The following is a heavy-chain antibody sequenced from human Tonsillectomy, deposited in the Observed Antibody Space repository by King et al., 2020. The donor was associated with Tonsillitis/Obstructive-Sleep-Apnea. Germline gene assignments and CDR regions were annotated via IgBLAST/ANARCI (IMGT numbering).Heavy chain of an antibody. CDR3: ARVEVAVAGLLGAFDI. CDR2: IYSGGST. Sequence: EVQLVESGGGLVQPGGSLRLSCAASAFTVSSNYMSWVRQAPGKGLEWVSVIYSGGSTYYADSVKGRFTISRDNSKNTLYLQMNSLRAEDTAVYYCARVEVAVAGLLGAFDIWGQGTMVTVSS. V-gene: IGHV3-66*01. CDR1: AFTVSSNY. J-gene: IGHJ3*02. D-gene: IGHD6-19*01.